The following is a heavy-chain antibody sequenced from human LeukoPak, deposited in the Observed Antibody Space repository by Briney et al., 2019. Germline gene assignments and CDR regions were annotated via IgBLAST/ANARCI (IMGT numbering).Heavy chain of an antibody. CDR2: IYHSGST. Sequence: PSETLSLTCAVSGGSISNENWWGWVRQPPGKGLEWIGEIYHSGSTNYIPSLKSRVTISVDKSKNQFSLKLTSVTAADTAVYYCAGSPIGYGMDVWGQGTTVTVSS. V-gene: IGHV4-4*02. CDR1: GGSISNENW. CDR3: AGSPIGYGMDV. J-gene: IGHJ6*02.